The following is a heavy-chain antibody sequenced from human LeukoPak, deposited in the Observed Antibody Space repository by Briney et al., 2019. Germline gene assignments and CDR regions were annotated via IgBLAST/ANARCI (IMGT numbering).Heavy chain of an antibody. J-gene: IGHJ4*02. D-gene: IGHD6-19*01. CDR1: GYTFTGYY. CDR2: INPNSGVT. Sequence: ASVKVSCKASGYTFTGYYMHWVRQAPGQGLEWMGWINPNSGVTNYAQKFQGRVTLTRATSLSTAYMELGGLISDDTAVYYCASVYSTGWNCEYWGQGTLVTVSS. V-gene: IGHV1-2*02. CDR3: ASVYSTGWNCEY.